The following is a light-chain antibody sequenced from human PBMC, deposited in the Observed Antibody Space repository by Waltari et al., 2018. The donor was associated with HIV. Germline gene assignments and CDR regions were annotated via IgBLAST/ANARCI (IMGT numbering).Light chain of an antibody. CDR2: SPN. V-gene: IGLV1-44*01. Sequence: QSVLTQPPSASGTPGQRVTISCSGGSSNIGSNSVHWYQQLPGTAPRLLLYSPNQRPSRVPDRFAGSKSGTSASLAISGLQSEDEADYYCATWDDTLNGVIFGGGTKLTVL. CDR1: SSNIGSNS. CDR3: ATWDDTLNGVI. J-gene: IGLJ2*01.